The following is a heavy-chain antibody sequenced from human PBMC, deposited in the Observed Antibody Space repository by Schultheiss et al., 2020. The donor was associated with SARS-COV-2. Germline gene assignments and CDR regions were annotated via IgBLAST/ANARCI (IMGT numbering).Heavy chain of an antibody. CDR3: TTEQLRSGPVD. CDR2: ISYDGSNK. J-gene: IGHJ4*02. V-gene: IGHV3-30*03. D-gene: IGHD3-10*02. Sequence: GGSLRLSCAASGFTFSSYSMNWVRQAPGKGLEWVAVISYDGSNKYYADSVKGRFTISRDNSKNTLYLQMNSLKTEDTAVYYCTTEQLRSGPVDWGQGTLVTVSS. CDR1: GFTFSSYS.